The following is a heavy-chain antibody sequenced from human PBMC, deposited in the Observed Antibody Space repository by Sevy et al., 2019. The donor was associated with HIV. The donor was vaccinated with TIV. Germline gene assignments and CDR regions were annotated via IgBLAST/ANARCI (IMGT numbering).Heavy chain of an antibody. Sequence: GGSLRLSCAASGFPFSNYAMSWVRQAPGKGLEWVSTLIGGGSRTYYADSVTGRFIISRDNSRNTLYLQMNSLRAEDTAIYYCEKRRVQSCLSGGGGYYGMDVCGRGTTVTVSS. D-gene: IGHD2-8*02. CDR3: EKRRVQSCLSGGGGYYGMDV. V-gene: IGHV3-23*01. J-gene: IGHJ6*02. CDR2: LIGGGSRT. CDR1: GFPFSNYA.